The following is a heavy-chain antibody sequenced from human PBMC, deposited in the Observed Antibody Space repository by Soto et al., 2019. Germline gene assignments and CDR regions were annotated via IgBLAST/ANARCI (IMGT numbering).Heavy chain of an antibody. Sequence: TLSLIFTVSGGSVSSGWYYWSWIRQHPGKGLEWIGYIYYSGSTYYNPSLKSRVTISVDTSKNQFSLELSSVTAADTAVYYCARVLWFGEFHWFDPCGQRTLVTVSS. CDR1: GGSVSSGWYY. J-gene: IGHJ5*02. CDR3: ARVLWFGEFHWFDP. V-gene: IGHV4-31*02. CDR2: IYYSGST. D-gene: IGHD3-10*01.